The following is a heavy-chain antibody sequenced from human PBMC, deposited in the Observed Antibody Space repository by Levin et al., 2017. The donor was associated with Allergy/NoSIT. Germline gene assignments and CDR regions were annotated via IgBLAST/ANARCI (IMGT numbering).Heavy chain of an antibody. Sequence: GESLKISCAASGFTFSSYAMSWVRQAPGKGLEWVSAISGSGGSTYYADSVKGRFTISRDNSKNTLYLQMNSLRAEDTAVYYCAKDLVDSSSWYVGYFDYWGQGTLVTVSS. CDR2: ISGSGGST. D-gene: IGHD6-13*01. CDR3: AKDLVDSSSWYVGYFDY. CDR1: GFTFSSYA. J-gene: IGHJ4*02. V-gene: IGHV3-23*01.